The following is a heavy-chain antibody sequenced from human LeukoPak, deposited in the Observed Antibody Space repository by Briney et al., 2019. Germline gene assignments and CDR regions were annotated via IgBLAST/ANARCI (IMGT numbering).Heavy chain of an antibody. CDR3: ARHSGRGSSTKDNWFDP. V-gene: IGHV5-51*01. D-gene: IGHD3-10*01. CDR2: IYPGDSDT. CDR1: GYSFTSYW. Sequence: GESLRISCKGSGYSFTSYWIGWVRQMPGKGLEWMGIIYPGDSDTRYSPSFQGQVTISADKSISTAYLQWSSLKASDTAMYYCARHSGRGSSTKDNWFDPWGQGTLVTVSS. J-gene: IGHJ5*02.